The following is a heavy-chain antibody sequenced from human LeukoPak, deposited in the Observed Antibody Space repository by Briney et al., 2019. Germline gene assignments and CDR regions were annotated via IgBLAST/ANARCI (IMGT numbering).Heavy chain of an antibody. CDR2: IYYSGST. CDR3: GREPAYYYDSSGYDTDY. J-gene: IGHJ4*02. V-gene: IGHV4-31*03. Sequence: SETLSLTCTVSGDSISSGGYYWSWIRQHPGKGLEWIGYIYYSGSTYYNPSLKSRVTISVDTSKNQFSLKLSSVTTADTAVYYGGREPAYYYDSSGYDTDYWGQGTLVTVSS. CDR1: GDSISSGGYY. D-gene: IGHD3-22*01.